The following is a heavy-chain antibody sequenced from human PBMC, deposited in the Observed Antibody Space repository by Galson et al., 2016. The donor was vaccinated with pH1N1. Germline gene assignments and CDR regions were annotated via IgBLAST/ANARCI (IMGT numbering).Heavy chain of an antibody. Sequence: SVKVSCKASGYTFITYGITWVRQAPGQGLEWMGWMNPNTGGTDSAQKFQGRVTLTRNTSEGAAFMELSNLRSDDTAVYYCARGHPLGSISGWVWGQGSLVTVCS. CDR3: ARGHPLGSISGWV. V-gene: IGHV1-8*01. D-gene: IGHD6-19*01. J-gene: IGHJ4*02. CDR2: MNPNTGGT. CDR1: GYTFITYG.